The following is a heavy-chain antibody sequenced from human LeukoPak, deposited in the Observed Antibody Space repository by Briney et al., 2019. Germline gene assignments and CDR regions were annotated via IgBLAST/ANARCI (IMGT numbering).Heavy chain of an antibody. CDR2: LRGADERT. Sequence: WGSLSLSCAAPGFTLSAYAMSWVRQAPGKGLEWVSALRGADERTYYADSVKGRFTISRDLSKNTLSLQMNSLRAEDSALYYCARSTGYRNFDYWGQGTLVTVSS. CDR1: GFTLSAYA. J-gene: IGHJ4*02. CDR3: ARSTGYRNFDY. D-gene: IGHD5-18*01. V-gene: IGHV3-23*01.